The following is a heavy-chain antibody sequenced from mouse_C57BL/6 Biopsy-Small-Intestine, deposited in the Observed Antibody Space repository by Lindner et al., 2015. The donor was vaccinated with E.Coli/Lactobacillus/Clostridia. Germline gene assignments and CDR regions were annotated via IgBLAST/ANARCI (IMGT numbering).Heavy chain of an antibody. D-gene: IGHD2-3*01. CDR2: ISSGSRTI. CDR1: GFTFSDYG. J-gene: IGHJ4*01. V-gene: IGHV5-17*01. Sequence: VQLQESGGGLVKPGGSLKLSCAASGFTFSDYGMHWVRQAPEKGLEWVAYISSGSRTIYYADRVKGRFTISRDNAKNTLFLQMTSLRSEDTAMYYCARWLLLYYAMDYWGQGTSVTVSS. CDR3: ARWLLLYYAMDY.